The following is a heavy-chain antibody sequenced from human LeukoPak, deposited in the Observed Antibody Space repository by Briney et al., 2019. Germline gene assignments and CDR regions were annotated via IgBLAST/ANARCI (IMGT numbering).Heavy chain of an antibody. Sequence: SETLSLTCTVSGGSISSYYWSWIRQPPGKGLEWIGYIYYSGSTNYDPSLKSRATISVDTSKNQFSLKLSSVTAADTAVYYCARHDNILTGYYIGYFDYWGQGTLVTVSS. CDR1: GGSISSYY. D-gene: IGHD3-9*01. CDR2: IYYSGST. J-gene: IGHJ4*02. CDR3: ARHDNILTGYYIGYFDY. V-gene: IGHV4-59*08.